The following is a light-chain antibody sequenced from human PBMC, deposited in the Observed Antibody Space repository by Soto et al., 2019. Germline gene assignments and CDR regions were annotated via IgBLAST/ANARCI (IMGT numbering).Light chain of an antibody. Sequence: QSALTQPASVSGSPGQSITISCTGSNSDVGAYDYVSWYQHHPGKAPRLLIYDVNKRPSGLSNRFSGSKSGNTASLTISGLLIEDEADYYCSSFTGSTTWVFGGGTKLTVL. CDR3: SSFTGSTTWV. CDR1: NSDVGAYDY. CDR2: DVN. J-gene: IGLJ3*02. V-gene: IGLV2-14*01.